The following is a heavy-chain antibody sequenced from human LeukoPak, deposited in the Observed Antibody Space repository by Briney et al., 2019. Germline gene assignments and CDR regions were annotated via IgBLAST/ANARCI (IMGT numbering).Heavy chain of an antibody. J-gene: IGHJ4*02. CDR1: GYTFTGYY. CDR2: INPNSGGT. CDR3: ARDYYDSSGYYYEAFYFDY. V-gene: IGHV1-2*02. D-gene: IGHD3-22*01. Sequence: ASVKVSCKASGYTFTGYYMHWVRQAPGQGLEWMGWINPNSGGTNYAQKFQGRVTMTRDTSISTAYMELSRLRSDDTAVYYCARDYYDSSGYYYEAFYFDYWGQGTLVTVSS.